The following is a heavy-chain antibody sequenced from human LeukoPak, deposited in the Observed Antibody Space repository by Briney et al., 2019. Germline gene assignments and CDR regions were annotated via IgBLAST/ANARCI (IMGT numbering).Heavy chain of an antibody. V-gene: IGHV3-30*18. J-gene: IGHJ4*02. D-gene: IGHD6-6*01. CDR1: GFTFSSYG. Sequence: GRSLRLSCAASGFTFSSYGMHWVRQAPGKGLEWVAVISYDGSNKYYADSVKGRFTISRDNSKNTLYLQMNSLRAEDTAVYYCANASPPFDYWGQGTLVTVSS. CDR3: ANASPPFDY. CDR2: ISYDGSNK.